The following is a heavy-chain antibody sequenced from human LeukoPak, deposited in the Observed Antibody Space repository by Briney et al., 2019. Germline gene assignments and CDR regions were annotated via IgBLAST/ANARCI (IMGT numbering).Heavy chain of an antibody. Sequence: PSETLSLTCAVYGGSFSGYYWSWIRQPAGKGLEWIGRIETSGNTNYKPSLKSRVTMSVDTSKNQFSLKLSSVTAADTAVYYCARVSSSWYQDWYLDLWGRGTLVTVSS. D-gene: IGHD6-13*01. V-gene: IGHV4-59*10. CDR3: ARVSSSWYQDWYLDL. J-gene: IGHJ2*01. CDR1: GGSFSGYY. CDR2: IETSGNT.